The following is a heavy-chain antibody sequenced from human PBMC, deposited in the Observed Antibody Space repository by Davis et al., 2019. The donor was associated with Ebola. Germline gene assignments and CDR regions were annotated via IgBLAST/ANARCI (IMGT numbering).Heavy chain of an antibody. J-gene: IGHJ4*02. D-gene: IGHD1-1*01. CDR2: ISAYNGNT. V-gene: IGHV1-18*04. Sequence: ASVPVPCQASLYLLPSYVISPPRQPPGHALEWIGWISAYNGNTNYAQKLQGRVTMTTDTSTSTAYMEVGSLRSDDTAVYYCARAQFPTTSDHWGQGTLVTVSS. CDR1: LYLLPSYV. CDR3: ARAQFPTTSDH.